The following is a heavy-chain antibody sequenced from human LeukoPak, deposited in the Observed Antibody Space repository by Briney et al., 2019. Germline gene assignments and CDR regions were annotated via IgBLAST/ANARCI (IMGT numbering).Heavy chain of an antibody. V-gene: IGHV1-69*04. CDR3: ARDGGIGRYSYGPRFYYGMDV. Sequence: ASVKVSCKASGGTFSSYAISWVRQAPGQGLEWMGRIIPIFGIANYAQKFQGRVTITADKSTSTAYMELSSLRSEDTAVYYCARDGGIGRYSYGPRFYYGMDVWGQGTTVTVSS. CDR2: IIPIFGIA. CDR1: GGTFSSYA. D-gene: IGHD5-18*01. J-gene: IGHJ6*02.